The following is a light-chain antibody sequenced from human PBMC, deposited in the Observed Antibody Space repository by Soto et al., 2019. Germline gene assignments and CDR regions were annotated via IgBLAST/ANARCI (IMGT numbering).Light chain of an antibody. CDR2: AAS. V-gene: IGKV1-39*01. CDR3: EQSDSIPYT. CDR1: QNISNY. J-gene: IGKJ2*01. Sequence: DIQMTQSPSSLSASIGDRVTIACRASQNISNYLHWYRHKPGKAPELLMYAASRLQSGVPSRFIGSGSGTDFTLTISSLQPEDFATYYYEQSDSIPYTFGQGTKLE.